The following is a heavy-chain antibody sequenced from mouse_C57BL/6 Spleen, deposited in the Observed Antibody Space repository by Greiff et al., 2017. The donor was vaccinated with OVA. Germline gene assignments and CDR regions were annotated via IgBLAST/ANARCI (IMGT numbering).Heavy chain of an antibody. Sequence: QVQLKESGAELVKPGASVKISCKASGYAFSSYWMNWVKQRPGKGLEWIGQIYPGDGDTNYTGKFKGKATLTADKSSSTAYMQLSSLTSEDSAVYFCARGRYDPQAWFAYWGQGTLVTVSA. J-gene: IGHJ3*01. CDR3: ARGRYDPQAWFAY. V-gene: IGHV1-80*01. CDR2: IYPGDGDT. D-gene: IGHD2-3*01. CDR1: GYAFSSYW.